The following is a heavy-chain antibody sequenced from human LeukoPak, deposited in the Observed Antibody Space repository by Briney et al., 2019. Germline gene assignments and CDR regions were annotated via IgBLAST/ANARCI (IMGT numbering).Heavy chain of an antibody. CDR1: GFTFSSYT. D-gene: IGHD3-10*01. CDR2: ISGSGDIT. J-gene: IGHJ4*02. Sequence: GGSLRLSCAASGFTFSSYTMSWVRQAPGKGLEWVSAISGSGDITYYADSVKGRFTISRDNSKNTLYLQMNSLRAEDTAVYYCAKDRGLLWFGELPNFDYWGQGTLVTVSS. CDR3: AKDRGLLWFGELPNFDY. V-gene: IGHV3-23*01.